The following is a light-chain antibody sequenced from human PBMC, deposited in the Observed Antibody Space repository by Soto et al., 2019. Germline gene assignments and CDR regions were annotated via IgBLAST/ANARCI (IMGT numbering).Light chain of an antibody. V-gene: IGLV2-8*01. CDR3: SSYARGNNVV. CDR1: SSDVGGYDY. J-gene: IGLJ3*02. Sequence: QSVLTQPPSASGSPGQSVTISCTGTSSDVGGYDYVSWYQQHPGKAPRFLIYEVNKRPSGVPDRFSGSKSGYTASLTVSGLQAEDEADYYCSSYARGNNVVFGGGTKVTVL. CDR2: EVN.